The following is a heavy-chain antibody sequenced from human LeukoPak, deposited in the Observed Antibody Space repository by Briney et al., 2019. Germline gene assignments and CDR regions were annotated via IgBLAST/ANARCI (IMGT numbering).Heavy chain of an antibody. V-gene: IGHV4-34*01. CDR3: ARVTAAWGFPLDY. Sequence: SKTLSLTCAVYGGSFSGYYWSWIRQPPGKGLEWIGEINHSGSTNYNPSLKSRVTISVDTSKNQFSLKLSSVTAADTAVYYCARVTAAWGFPLDYWGQGTLVTVSS. CDR2: INHSGST. D-gene: IGHD6-13*01. CDR1: GGSFSGYY. J-gene: IGHJ4*02.